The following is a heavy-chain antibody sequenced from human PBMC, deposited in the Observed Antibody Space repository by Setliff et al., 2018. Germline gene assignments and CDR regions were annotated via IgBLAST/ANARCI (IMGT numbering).Heavy chain of an antibody. D-gene: IGHD2-2*01. J-gene: IGHJ6*03. Sequence: SETLSLTCTVSGGSISSSSYYWGWIRQPPGKGLEWIGSIYYSGSTYYNPSLKSRVTISMDTSKNQFSLKLSSVTAADTAVYYCARKSRNIVVVPAAVIYYYYYYMDVWGKGTTVTVSS. CDR3: ARKSRNIVVVPAAVIYYYYYYMDV. V-gene: IGHV4-39*01. CDR2: IYYSGST. CDR1: GGSISSSSYY.